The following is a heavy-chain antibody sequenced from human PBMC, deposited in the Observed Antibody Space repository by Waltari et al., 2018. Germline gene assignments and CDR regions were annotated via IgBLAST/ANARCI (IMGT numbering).Heavy chain of an antibody. CDR3: ARERVDTGSNLWSPRNPRFDP. Sequence: QVLLQESGPGLVTPSETLSLTCTVSGLYISNGYFWAWIRQPPGKGLQWIGSIYHSGAACYNSSLESRVTISVDTSKNQCSLEVNSLTAADTAVYYCARERVDTGSNLWSPRNPRFDPWGQGTLVTVSS. CDR2: IYHSGAA. D-gene: IGHD1-26*01. CDR1: GLYISNGYF. V-gene: IGHV4-38-2*02. J-gene: IGHJ5*02.